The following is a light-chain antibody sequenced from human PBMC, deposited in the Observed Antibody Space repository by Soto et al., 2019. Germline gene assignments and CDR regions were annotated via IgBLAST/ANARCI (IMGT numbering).Light chain of an antibody. CDR2: GAS. Sequence: EIVLTQSPGTLSLSPGERATLSCRASQSVSSSYLAWYQQKPGQAPRLLIYGASSRATGIPVRFSGSGSGTDFTLTISSLEPEDFAVYYCQQYGSSPYTFGQGNKLEIK. CDR3: QQYGSSPYT. CDR1: QSVSSSY. V-gene: IGKV3-20*01. J-gene: IGKJ2*01.